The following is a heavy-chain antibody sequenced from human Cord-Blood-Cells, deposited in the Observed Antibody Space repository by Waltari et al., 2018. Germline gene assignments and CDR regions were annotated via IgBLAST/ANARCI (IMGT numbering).Heavy chain of an antibody. CDR3: ARLDSSSWSHFDY. J-gene: IGHJ4*02. V-gene: IGHV3-53*01. CDR2: IFSGGST. D-gene: IGHD6-13*01. Sequence: EVQLVESGGGLIQPGGSLRLSCQAPGSTVSSTSLPWVRQAPGKGLEWVSVIFSGGSTYYADSVKGRFTISRDNSKNTLYLQMNSLRAEDTAVYYCARLDSSSWSHFDYWGQGTLVTVSS. CDR1: GSTVSSTS.